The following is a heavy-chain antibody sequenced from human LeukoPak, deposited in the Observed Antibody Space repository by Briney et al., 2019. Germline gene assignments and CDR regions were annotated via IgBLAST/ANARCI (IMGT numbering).Heavy chain of an antibody. D-gene: IGHD2-15*01. J-gene: IGHJ3*02. CDR3: ARDSFGSQDAFDI. Sequence: GGSLRLSCAASGFTFSSYAMHWVRQAPGKGPEWVAVISYDGSNKYYAGSVKGRFTISRDNSKNTLYLQMNSLRAEDTAVYYCARDSFGSQDAFDIWGQGTMVTVSS. CDR2: ISYDGSNK. V-gene: IGHV3-30-3*01. CDR1: GFTFSSYA.